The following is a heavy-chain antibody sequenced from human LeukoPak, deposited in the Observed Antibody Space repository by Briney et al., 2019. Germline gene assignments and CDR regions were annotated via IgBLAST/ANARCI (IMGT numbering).Heavy chain of an antibody. D-gene: IGHD3-16*01. CDR2: MYNSRPP. V-gene: IGHV4-59*13. CDR3: AALPYTTAWREY. J-gene: IGHJ4*02. Sequence: SETLSLTCSLSGDSIESYFWTWIRQPRGKGPGWIGYMYNSRPPNYNPSLKSRVTISGDTTKNVFSLNLQSVTAADSAIYYCAALPYTTAWREYWGQGALVTVSS. CDR1: GDSIESYF.